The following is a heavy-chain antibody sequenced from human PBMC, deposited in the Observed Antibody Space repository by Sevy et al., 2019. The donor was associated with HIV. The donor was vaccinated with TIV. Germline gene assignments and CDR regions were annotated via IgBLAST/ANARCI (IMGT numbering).Heavy chain of an antibody. CDR1: GFTFSSYA. J-gene: IGHJ5*02. Sequence: GGSLRLSCAASGFTFSSYAMHWVRQAPGKGLEWVAVISYDGSNKYYADSVKGRFTISRDNAKNSLYLQMNSLRAEDTALYYCAKDSSSWYGGGNWFDPWGQGTLVTVSS. CDR3: AKDSSSWYGGGNWFDP. D-gene: IGHD6-13*01. V-gene: IGHV3-30-3*01. CDR2: ISYDGSNK.